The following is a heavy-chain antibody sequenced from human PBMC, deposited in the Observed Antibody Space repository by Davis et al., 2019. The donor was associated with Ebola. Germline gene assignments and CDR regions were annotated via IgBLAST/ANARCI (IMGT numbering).Heavy chain of an antibody. V-gene: IGHV4-59*01. Sequence: SETLSLTCTVSGGSISSYYWSWIRQPPGKGLEWIGYIYYSGSTNYNPSLKSRVTISVDTSKNQFSLKMSSVTAADTAVYYCARDFPLDTSNPWGMDVWGKGTTVTVSS. D-gene: IGHD4-11*01. J-gene: IGHJ6*04. CDR2: IYYSGST. CDR3: ARDFPLDTSNPWGMDV. CDR1: GGSISSYY.